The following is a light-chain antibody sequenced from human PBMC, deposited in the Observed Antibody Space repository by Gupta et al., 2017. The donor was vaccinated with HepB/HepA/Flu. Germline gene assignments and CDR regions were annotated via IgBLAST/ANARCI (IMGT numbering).Light chain of an antibody. CDR2: GAS. Sequence: EIVMTQSPATLSVSPGERATLSCRASQSVSNLAWYQHKPGQAPRLLIYGASTRATGIPARFSGSGCGTEFTLTISSRQSEDFAVYYCQQYDNWPPWTFGQGTKVEIK. CDR1: QSVSN. CDR3: QQYDNWPPWT. J-gene: IGKJ1*01. V-gene: IGKV3-15*01.